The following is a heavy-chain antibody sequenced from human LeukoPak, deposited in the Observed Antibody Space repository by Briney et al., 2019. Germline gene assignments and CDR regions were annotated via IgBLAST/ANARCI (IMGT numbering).Heavy chain of an antibody. CDR1: GFTFSSYA. V-gene: IGHV3-23*01. CDR3: GSGGYCSSTSCLPPYYYYMDV. CDR2: ISGSGGST. D-gene: IGHD2-2*01. J-gene: IGHJ6*03. Sequence: PRASLRLSCAASGFTFSSYAMSWVRQAPGKGLEWVSAISGSGGSTYYADSVKGRFTISRDNSKNTLYLQMNSLRAEDTAVYYCGSGGYCSSTSCLPPYYYYMDVWGKGTTVTVSS.